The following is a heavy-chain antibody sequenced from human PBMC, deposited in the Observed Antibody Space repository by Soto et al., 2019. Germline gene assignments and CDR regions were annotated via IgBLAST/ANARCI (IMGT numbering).Heavy chain of an antibody. CDR2: IYYSGST. J-gene: IGHJ4*02. CDR3: ARVNDFWSGYYPYYFDY. CDR1: GGSISSGDYY. Sequence: PSETLSLTCTVSGGSISSGDYYWSWIRQPPGKGLEWIGYIYYSGSTYYNPSLKSRVTISVDKSKNQFSLKLSSVTAADTAVYYCARVNDFWSGYYPYYFDYWGQGTLVTVSS. D-gene: IGHD3-3*01. V-gene: IGHV4-30-4*01.